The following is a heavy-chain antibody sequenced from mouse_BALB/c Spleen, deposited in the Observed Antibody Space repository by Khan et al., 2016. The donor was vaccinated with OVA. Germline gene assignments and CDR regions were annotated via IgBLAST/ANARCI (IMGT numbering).Heavy chain of an antibody. J-gene: IGHJ2*01. CDR1: GYSISSDYA. D-gene: IGHD2-14*01. CDR3: ASSRFCDRYSFFAY. V-gene: IGHV3-2*02. CDR2: IASSGTT. Sequence: EVQLVESGPGLVKPSQSLSLTCTVTGYSISSDYAWTWIRQFPGNKLEWMGYIASSGTTSYNQSLKSRISITRDTSKNPFYLQLNSVPSEDTATFYGASSRFCDRYSFFAYWGQGTTLTVSS.